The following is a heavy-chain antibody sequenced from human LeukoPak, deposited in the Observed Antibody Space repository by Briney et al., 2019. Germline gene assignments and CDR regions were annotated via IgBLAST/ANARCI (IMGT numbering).Heavy chain of an antibody. J-gene: IGHJ6*02. CDR1: GFTFSSDS. Sequence: GGSLRLSCAASGFTFSSDSMNWVRQAPGKGLEWVSSISSSSSYIYYADSVKGRFTISRDNAKNSLYLQMNSLRAEDTAVYYCARDGDIVVVPAAIRFTYYYGMDVWGQGTTVTVSS. CDR2: ISSSSSYI. CDR3: ARDGDIVVVPAAIRFTYYYGMDV. D-gene: IGHD2-2*01. V-gene: IGHV3-21*01.